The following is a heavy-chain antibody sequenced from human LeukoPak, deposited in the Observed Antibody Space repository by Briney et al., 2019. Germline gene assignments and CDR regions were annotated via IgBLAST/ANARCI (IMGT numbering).Heavy chain of an antibody. CDR2: IYYSGST. V-gene: IGHV4-39*07. Sequence: PSETLSLTCTVSGGSISSSSYYWGWIRQPPGKGLEWIGSIYYSGSTNYNPFLKSRVTISVDTSKNQFSLKLSSVTAADTAVYYCARSTAPYYYDSSGYYYGEWGQGTLVTVSS. J-gene: IGHJ4*01. CDR3: ARSTAPYYYDSSGYYYGE. D-gene: IGHD3-22*01. CDR1: GGSISSSSYY.